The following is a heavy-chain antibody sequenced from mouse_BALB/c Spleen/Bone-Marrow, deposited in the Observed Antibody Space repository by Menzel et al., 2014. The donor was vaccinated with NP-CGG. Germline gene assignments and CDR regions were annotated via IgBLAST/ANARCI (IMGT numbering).Heavy chain of an antibody. J-gene: IGHJ2*01. V-gene: IGHV7-3*02. CDR2: IRNKANGYTT. CDR3: ARDLIVFDY. Sequence: EVKVVESGGGLVQPGGSLRLSCATSGLTFTNYYMSWVRQPPGKALEWLGFIRNKANGYTTEYSASVKGRFTISRDNSQSILHLQMNSLRADDSATYYCARDLIVFDYWGQGTTLTVSS. CDR1: GLTFTNYY.